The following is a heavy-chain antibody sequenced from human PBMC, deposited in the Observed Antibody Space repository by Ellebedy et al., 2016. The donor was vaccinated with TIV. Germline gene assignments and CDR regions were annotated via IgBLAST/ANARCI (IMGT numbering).Heavy chain of an antibody. D-gene: IGHD3-22*01. CDR3: AKARWSTSGYSDY. J-gene: IGHJ4*02. CDR1: GFSFSTFA. Sequence: GESLKISCAASGFSFSTFAMSWVRQAPGKGLEWVSIISGSGGETFYTESVKGRFTISRDNSKNTLYLQMNSLRAEDTAVYYCAKARWSTSGYSDYWGQGTLVTVSS. V-gene: IGHV3-23*01. CDR2: ISGSGGET.